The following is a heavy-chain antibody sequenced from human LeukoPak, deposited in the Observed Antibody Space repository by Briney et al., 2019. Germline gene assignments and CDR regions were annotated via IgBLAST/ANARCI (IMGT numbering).Heavy chain of an antibody. Sequence: GGSLRLSCAASGFTFSDYYMSWIRQAPGKGLEWVSYISSSGSTIYYADSVKGRFTISRDNAKNSLYLQMNSLRAEDTAVYYCASGIAAAGEYKNFDYWGQGTLVTVSS. CDR1: GFTFSDYY. CDR2: ISSSGSTI. D-gene: IGHD6-13*01. J-gene: IGHJ4*02. CDR3: ASGIAAAGEYKNFDY. V-gene: IGHV3-11*04.